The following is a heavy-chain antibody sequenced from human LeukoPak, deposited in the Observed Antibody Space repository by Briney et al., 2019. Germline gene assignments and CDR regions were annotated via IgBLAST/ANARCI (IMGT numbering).Heavy chain of an antibody. CDR1: GGTFSSYA. Sequence: ASVKLSCKASGGTFSSYAISWVRQAPGQGLEWMGRIIPIFGIANYAQKFQGRVTITADKSTSTAYMELSSLRSEDTAVYYCARAPYDFWSGYSARDVDYSGQGTLVTVSS. D-gene: IGHD3-3*01. CDR3: ARAPYDFWSGYSARDVDY. V-gene: IGHV1-69*04. CDR2: IIPIFGIA. J-gene: IGHJ4*02.